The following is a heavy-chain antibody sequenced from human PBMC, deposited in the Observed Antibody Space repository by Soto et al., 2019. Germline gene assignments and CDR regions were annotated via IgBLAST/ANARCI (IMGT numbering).Heavy chain of an antibody. CDR2: ISYDGSNK. V-gene: IGHV3-30*18. CDR1: GFTFSSYG. Sequence: QVQLVESGGGVVQPGRSLRLSCAGSGFTFSSYGMHWVRQAPGKGLEWVAVISYDGSNKYYADSVKGRFTISRDNSKNTLYLQMNSLRAEDTAVYYCAKPSGIQLWGTVDYWGQGTLVTVSS. J-gene: IGHJ4*02. CDR3: AKPSGIQLWGTVDY. D-gene: IGHD5-18*01.